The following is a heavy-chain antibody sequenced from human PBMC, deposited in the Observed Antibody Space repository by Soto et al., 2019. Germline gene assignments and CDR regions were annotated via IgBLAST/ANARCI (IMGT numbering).Heavy chain of an antibody. D-gene: IGHD3-22*01. J-gene: IGHJ4*02. V-gene: IGHV1-18*01. CDR3: VRDRSSENSRKWLDY. CDR2: ISGSNSDT. CDR1: GYTFSAHG. Sequence: QLLQSGAEVQRPGASVKVACKASGYTFSAHGITWVRQAPGQGLQWMGWISGSNSDTKYAQALQGRGTLNTDTSTSTAYMEVRSMRPDDTAVYLCVRDRSSENSRKWLDYWGQGPLVTVSS.